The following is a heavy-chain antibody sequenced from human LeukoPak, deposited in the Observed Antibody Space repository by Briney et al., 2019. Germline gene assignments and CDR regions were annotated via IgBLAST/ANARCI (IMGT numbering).Heavy chain of an antibody. CDR2: ISGSGGST. CDR3: AKRLYGDYAIDY. J-gene: IGHJ4*02. CDR1: GFTFSSHA. Sequence: PEESLRLSCAASGFTFSSHAMSWVRQAPGKGLEWVSAISGSGGSTHYADSVKGRFTISRDNSKNTLYLQMNSLRAEDTAVYYCAKRLYGDYAIDYWGQGTLVTVSS. D-gene: IGHD4-17*01. V-gene: IGHV3-23*01.